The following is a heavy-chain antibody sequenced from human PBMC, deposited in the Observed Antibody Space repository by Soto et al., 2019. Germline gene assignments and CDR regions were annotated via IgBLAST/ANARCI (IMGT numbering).Heavy chain of an antibody. CDR3: ARAMITFGGVQIPDY. CDR1: GGTFNNFA. Sequence: QVQLVQSGAEVKRPGSSVKVSCKASGGTFNNFAISWVRQAPGQGLEWMGGIIPIFGTANYAQKFQGRVTITADESTSTAYMELSSLRSEDTAVYYCARAMITFGGVQIPDYWGQGTLVTVSS. CDR2: IIPIFGTA. V-gene: IGHV1-69*01. D-gene: IGHD3-16*01. J-gene: IGHJ4*02.